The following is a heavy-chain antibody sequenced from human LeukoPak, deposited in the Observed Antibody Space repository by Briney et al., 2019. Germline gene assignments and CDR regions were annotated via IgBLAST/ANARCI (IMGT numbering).Heavy chain of an antibody. Sequence: ASVKVSCKASGYTLTSYYINWVRQATGKGLEWMGCMNPNGGNTGYAQKFQGRVTMTRDTSISNAYMELSSLRSEATAVYYCAREGGGNSDFSMEYYFDNWGQGTLVTVSS. D-gene: IGHD4-23*01. CDR1: GYTLTSYY. J-gene: IGHJ4*02. CDR2: MNPNGGNT. CDR3: AREGGGNSDFSMEYYFDN. V-gene: IGHV1-8*01.